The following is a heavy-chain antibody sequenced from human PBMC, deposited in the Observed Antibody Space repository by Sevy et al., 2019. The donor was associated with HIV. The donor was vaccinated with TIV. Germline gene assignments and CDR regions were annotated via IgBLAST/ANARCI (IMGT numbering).Heavy chain of an antibody. CDR2: IYPGDSDT. CDR1: GYSFTSYW. V-gene: IGHV5-51*01. CDR3: ARRADFRSGDNVYYYYYYYMDV. D-gene: IGHD3-3*01. J-gene: IGHJ6*03. Sequence: GESLKISCKGSGYSFTSYWIGWVRQMPGKGLEWMGIIYPGDSDTRYSPSFQGQVTISAEKSISTAYLQWSSLKASDTAMYYCARRADFRSGDNVYYYYYYYMDVWGKGTTVTVSS.